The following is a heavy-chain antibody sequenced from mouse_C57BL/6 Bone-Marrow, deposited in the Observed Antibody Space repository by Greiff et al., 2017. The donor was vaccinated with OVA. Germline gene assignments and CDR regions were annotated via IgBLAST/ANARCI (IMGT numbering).Heavy chain of an antibody. CDR1: GYTFTDYN. Sequence: VQLQQSGPELVKPGASVKIPCKASGYTFTDYNMDWVKQSHGKSLEWIGDINPNNGGTIYNQKFKGKATLTVDKSSSTAYMELRSLTSEDTAVYYCARYPLYGSTWYFDVWGTGTTVTVSS. CDR2: INPNNGGT. V-gene: IGHV1-18*01. CDR3: ARYPLYGSTWYFDV. J-gene: IGHJ1*03. D-gene: IGHD1-1*01.